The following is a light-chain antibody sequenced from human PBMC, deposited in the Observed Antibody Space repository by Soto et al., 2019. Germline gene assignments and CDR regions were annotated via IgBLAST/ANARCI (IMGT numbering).Light chain of an antibody. V-gene: IGKV3-15*01. CDR2: DAS. J-gene: IGKJ2*01. CDR1: QSVSSN. Sequence: EVVMMQSPATLSVSPGERATLSCRASQSVSSNLAWYQQKSGQAPRLLIYDASTRTTGIPARFSGTGSGTEFTLTITSMQSEDSAVYYCQQYNNWPPEYTFGQGTKLEIK. CDR3: QQYNNWPPEYT.